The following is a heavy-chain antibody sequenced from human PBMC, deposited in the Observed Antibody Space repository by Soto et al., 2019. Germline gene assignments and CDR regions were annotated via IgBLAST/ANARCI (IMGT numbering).Heavy chain of an antibody. Sequence: QVQLVESGGGVVQPGRSLRLSCAASGFTFSSYGIHWVRQAPDKGLEWVAVISHDGDTIYYADSVRGRFTISRDNSKNTLYLQMNSLGLGYTAVYYCAKPFQRPGYHYDIWYFDLWGRGTLVTVSS. CDR2: ISHDGDTI. J-gene: IGHJ2*01. CDR3: AKPFQRPGYHYDIWYFDL. CDR1: GFTFSSYG. D-gene: IGHD3-22*01. V-gene: IGHV3-30*18.